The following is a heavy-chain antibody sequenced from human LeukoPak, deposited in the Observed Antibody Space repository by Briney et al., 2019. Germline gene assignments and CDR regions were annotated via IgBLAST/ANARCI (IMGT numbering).Heavy chain of an antibody. CDR1: GFTLSSYP. J-gene: IGHJ4*02. CDR2: ISSNGGRT. D-gene: IGHD1-26*01. V-gene: IGHV3-64*01. CDR3: ARRPYSGTYYVDY. Sequence: GGSLRLSCAASGFTLSSYPMHWVRQAPGKGLEFVSAISSNGGRTYYGNSVKGRFTISRDNSKNTLYLQMGSLRTEDMAVYYCARRPYSGTYYVDYWGQGTLVTVSS.